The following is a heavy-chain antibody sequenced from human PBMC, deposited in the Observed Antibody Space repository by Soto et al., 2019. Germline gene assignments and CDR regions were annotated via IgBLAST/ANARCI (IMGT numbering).Heavy chain of an antibody. J-gene: IGHJ4*02. CDR3: VRDLDWGFDY. CDR1: GFTFDSFP. CDR2: ISSTSSII. V-gene: IGHV3-48*02. D-gene: IGHD2-21*01. Sequence: GGSLRLSCEASGFTFDSFPMNWVRQAPGKGLEWFSHISSTSSIIWEADSVRGRFTISRDNAKNSLYLQMSSLRDEDTAIYYCVRDLDWGFDYWGQGALVTVSS.